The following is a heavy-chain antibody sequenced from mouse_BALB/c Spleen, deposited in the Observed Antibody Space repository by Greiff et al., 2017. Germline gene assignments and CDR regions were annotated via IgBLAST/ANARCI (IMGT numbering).Heavy chain of an antibody. CDR3: ATYYRLMDY. CDR1: GYSITSDYA. V-gene: IGHV3-2*02. D-gene: IGHD2-14*01. J-gene: IGHJ4*01. Sequence: EVQLQESGPGLVKPSQSLSLTCTVTGYSITSDYAWNWIRQFPGNKLEWMGYISYSGSTSYNPSLKSRISITRDTSKNQFFLQLNSVTTEDTATYYCATYYRLMDYWGQGTSVTVSS. CDR2: ISYSGST.